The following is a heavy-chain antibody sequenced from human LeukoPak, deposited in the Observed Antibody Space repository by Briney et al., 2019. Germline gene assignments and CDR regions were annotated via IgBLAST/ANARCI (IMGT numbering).Heavy chain of an antibody. V-gene: IGHV4-59*01. D-gene: IGHD4-23*01. CDR1: GASIRSYY. Sequence: PSETLSLTCTVSGASIRSYYWSWIRQAPGKGLEWVGFISYSGYTSYSPSLKSRVAISVDTSKSQFSLRLTSMTAADTAIYYCARGRNDSGGMFFDSWAQGTLVTVSS. CDR2: ISYSGYT. CDR3: ARGRNDSGGMFFDS. J-gene: IGHJ4*02.